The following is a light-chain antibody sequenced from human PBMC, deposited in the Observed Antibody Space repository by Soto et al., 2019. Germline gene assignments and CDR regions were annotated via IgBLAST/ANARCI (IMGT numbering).Light chain of an antibody. Sequence: QSVLTRPTGVSGSPGQSITISCTGNHNDIGTYDYVSWYQQHPGRAPRLLIHGVTTRPSGISGRFSASKSGLTASLTISGLQPEDEADYYCSSFTSNRIYVFGPGTKVTVL. CDR2: GVT. J-gene: IGLJ1*01. V-gene: IGLV2-14*03. CDR3: SSFTSNRIYV. CDR1: HNDIGTYDY.